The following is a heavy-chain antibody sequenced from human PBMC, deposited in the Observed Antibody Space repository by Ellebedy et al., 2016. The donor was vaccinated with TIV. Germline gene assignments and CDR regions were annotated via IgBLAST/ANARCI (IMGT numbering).Heavy chain of an antibody. V-gene: IGHV3-13*01. CDR2: IGTAGDT. Sequence: GGSLRPSCAASGFTFRSYDMHWVRQATGKGLEWVSAIGTAGDTYYPGSVKGRFTISRENAKNSLYLQMNSRRAEDTAVYYCARVRFGDTAVDYWGQGTLVTVSS. CDR3: ARVRFGDTAVDY. D-gene: IGHD5-18*01. CDR1: GFTFRSYD. J-gene: IGHJ4*02.